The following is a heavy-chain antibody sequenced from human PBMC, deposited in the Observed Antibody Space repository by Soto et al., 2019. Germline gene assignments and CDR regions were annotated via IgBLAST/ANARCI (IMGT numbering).Heavy chain of an antibody. CDR1: GFSISTSGVG. V-gene: IGHV2-5*02. J-gene: IGHJ4*02. CDR3: AHRSYNNYLDY. Sequence: QITLKESGPTLVKPTQTLTLTCTFSGFSISTSGVGVGWIRQPPGKALEWLTLIYWDDDKRYSPSLKSRLTCTXXTSKNQVVLTITNMDPVDTATYYCAHRSYNNYLDYWGQGTLVTVSS. CDR2: IYWDDDK. D-gene: IGHD1-26*01.